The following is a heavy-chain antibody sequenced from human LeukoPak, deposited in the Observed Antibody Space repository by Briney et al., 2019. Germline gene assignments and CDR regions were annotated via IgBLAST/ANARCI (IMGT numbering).Heavy chain of an antibody. J-gene: IGHJ5*02. V-gene: IGHV4-31*03. CDR3: ASTKGYCTGGSCYPGS. Sequence: SETLSLTCTVSDGSISSGGYYWSWIRQHPGKGLEWIGYIYYSGSTSYNPSLQSRVTISVDTSKKQSSLKLSSVSAADTAVYYCASTKGYCTGGSCYPGSWGQGTLVTVSS. CDR2: IYYSGST. D-gene: IGHD2-15*01. CDR1: DGSISSGGYY.